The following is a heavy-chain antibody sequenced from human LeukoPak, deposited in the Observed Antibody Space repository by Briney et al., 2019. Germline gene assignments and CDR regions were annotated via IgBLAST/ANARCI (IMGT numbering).Heavy chain of an antibody. J-gene: IGHJ5*02. V-gene: IGHV4-59*01. CDR3: AREIYGSGPFDP. Sequence: PSETLSLTCTVSGGSISSYYWSWIRQPPGKGLEWIGYIYYSGSTNYNPSLKSRVTISVDTSKNQISLKLSSVTAADTAVYYCAREIYGSGPFDPWGQGTLATVSS. CDR1: GGSISSYY. CDR2: IYYSGST. D-gene: IGHD3-10*01.